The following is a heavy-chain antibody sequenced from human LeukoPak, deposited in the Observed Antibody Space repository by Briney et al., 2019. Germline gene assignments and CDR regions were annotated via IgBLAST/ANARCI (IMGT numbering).Heavy chain of an antibody. Sequence: SETLSLTCTVSGGSISSYYWSWIRQPPGKGLEWIGSIYYSGSTYYNPSLKSRVTISVDTSKNQFSLKLSSVTAADTAVYYCARHSSVRTFDYWGQGTLVTVSS. D-gene: IGHD6-19*01. V-gene: IGHV4-39*01. CDR2: IYYSGST. J-gene: IGHJ4*02. CDR3: ARHSSVRTFDY. CDR1: GGSISSYY.